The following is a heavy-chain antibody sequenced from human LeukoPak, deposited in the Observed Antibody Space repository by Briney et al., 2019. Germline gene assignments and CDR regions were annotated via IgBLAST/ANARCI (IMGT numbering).Heavy chain of an antibody. CDR1: GFSFYTTGVG. J-gene: IGHJ4*02. V-gene: IGHV2-5*02. Sequence: SGPTLVNPTQTLTLTCTFSGFSFYTTGVGVGWIRQPPGKALELLALIYWDDDERYSPTLKSRLTITKDSSKNQVVLTVTNMGPVDTATYYCAHRRKYDSGWSPFDYWGQGTLVTVSS. CDR3: AHRRKYDSGWSPFDY. CDR2: IYWDDDE. D-gene: IGHD6-19*01.